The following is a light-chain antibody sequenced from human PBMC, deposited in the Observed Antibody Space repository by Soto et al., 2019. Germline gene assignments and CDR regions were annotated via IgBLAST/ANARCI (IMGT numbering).Light chain of an antibody. CDR3: NTYTRSKTYV. V-gene: IGLV2-14*01. J-gene: IGLJ1*01. CDR2: EVS. CDR1: SSDVGAHNF. Sequence: QSVLTQPASVSGSPGQAITISCSGSSSDVGAHNFVSWYQHHPGKAPKLMIYEVSNRPSGVSNRFSGSKSGNTASLTISGLQAEDEVDYYCNTYTRSKTYVFGSGTTVTVL.